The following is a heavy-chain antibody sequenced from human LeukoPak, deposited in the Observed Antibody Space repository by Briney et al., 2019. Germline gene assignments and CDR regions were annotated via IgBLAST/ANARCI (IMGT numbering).Heavy chain of an antibody. J-gene: IGHJ5*02. Sequence: SETLSLTCAVYGGSFSGYYWSWIRQPPGKGLEWIGEINHSGSTNYNPSLKSRVTISVDTSKNQFSLKLSSVTAADTAVYYCAAETQYCSSTSCYNWFDPWGQGTLVTVSS. CDR3: AAETQYCSSTSCYNWFDP. CDR1: GGSFSGYY. CDR2: INHSGST. V-gene: IGHV4-34*01. D-gene: IGHD2-2*01.